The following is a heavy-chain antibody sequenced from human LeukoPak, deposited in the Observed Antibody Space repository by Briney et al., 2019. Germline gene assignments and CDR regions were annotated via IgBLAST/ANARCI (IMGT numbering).Heavy chain of an antibody. CDR1: GLTFINYW. CDR3: ARVEYTGNGNLY. J-gene: IGHJ4*02. Sequence: GGSLRLSCAGSGLTFINYWMTWIRQVPGKGPEWVANINRDGSGKFYLPSVRGRFTISKDDAEDSLYLQMDSLRPEDTAIYYCARVEYTGNGNLYWGQGTLVTVSS. D-gene: IGHD2-8*02. V-gene: IGHV3-7*01. CDR2: INRDGSGK.